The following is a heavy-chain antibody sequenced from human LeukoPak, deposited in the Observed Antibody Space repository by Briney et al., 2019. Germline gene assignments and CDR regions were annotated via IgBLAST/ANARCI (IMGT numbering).Heavy chain of an antibody. CDR2: ISAYNGNT. V-gene: IGHV1-18*01. CDR1: GYTFTSYG. D-gene: IGHD5-12*01. Sequence: ASVKVSCKASGYTFTSYGISWVRQAPGQGLEWMGWISAYNGNTNYAQKLQGRVTMTTDTSTSTAYMELRSLRSDDTAVYYCARVMGWIVATMINAFDIWGQGTMVTVSS. J-gene: IGHJ3*02. CDR3: ARVMGWIVATMINAFDI.